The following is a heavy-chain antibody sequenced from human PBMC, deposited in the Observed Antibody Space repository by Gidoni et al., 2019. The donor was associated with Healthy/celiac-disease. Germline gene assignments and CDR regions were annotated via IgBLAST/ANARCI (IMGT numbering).Heavy chain of an antibody. V-gene: IGHV4-59*01. D-gene: IGHD1-26*01. J-gene: IGHJ4*02. CDR3: AREGGTLDY. CDR2: IYYSGST. CDR1: GASISSYY. Sequence: QVQLQESGPGLVKPSETLSLTCTVSGASISSYYWSWIRQPPGKGLEWIGYIYYSGSTNYNPSLKSRVTISVDTSKNQFSLKLSSVTAADTAVYYCAREGGTLDYWGQGTLVTVSS.